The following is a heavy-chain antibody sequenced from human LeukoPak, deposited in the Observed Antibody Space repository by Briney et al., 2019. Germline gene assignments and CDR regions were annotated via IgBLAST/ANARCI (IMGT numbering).Heavy chain of an antibody. D-gene: IGHD5-18*01. CDR1: GGTFSGYA. CDR2: IIPIFGTA. Sequence: ASVKVSCKASGGTFSGYAISWVRQAPGQGLEWMGGIIPIFGTANYAQKFQGRVTITTDESTSTAYMELSSLRSEDTAVYYCARGFGVRTAMVRPALYYYYYMDVWGKGTTVTVSS. J-gene: IGHJ6*03. CDR3: ARGFGVRTAMVRPALYYYYYMDV. V-gene: IGHV1-69*05.